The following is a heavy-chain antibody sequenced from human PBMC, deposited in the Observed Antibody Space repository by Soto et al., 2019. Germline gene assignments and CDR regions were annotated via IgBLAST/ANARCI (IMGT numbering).Heavy chain of an antibody. CDR1: GFTFSSYS. CDR3: ARASGSAFDY. J-gene: IGHJ4*02. D-gene: IGHD6-6*01. V-gene: IGHV3-21*01. CDR2: ISSSSSYI. Sequence: WGSLRLPCAASGFTFSSYSMNWVRQAPGKGLEWVSSISSSSSYIYYADSVKGRFTISRDNAKNSLYLQMNSLRAEDTAVYYCARASGSAFDYWGQGTLVTVS.